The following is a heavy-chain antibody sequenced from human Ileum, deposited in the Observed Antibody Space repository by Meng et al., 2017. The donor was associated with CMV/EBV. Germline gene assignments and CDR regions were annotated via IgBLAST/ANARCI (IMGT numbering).Heavy chain of an antibody. CDR2: IKGKIHGGTV. CDR1: GFPFTNAW. V-gene: IGHV3-15*01. J-gene: IGHJ4*02. CDR3: TAGLGATEVDY. D-gene: IGHD1-26*01. Sequence: VHVVDSGGGLVKPWGSLRPACAASGFPFTNAWMSWVRQAPGKGLEWVGRIKGKIHGGTVDYAAPVKGRFTISRDDSKNTLYLQMNSLKTEDTAVYYCTAGLGATEVDYWGQGTLVTVSS.